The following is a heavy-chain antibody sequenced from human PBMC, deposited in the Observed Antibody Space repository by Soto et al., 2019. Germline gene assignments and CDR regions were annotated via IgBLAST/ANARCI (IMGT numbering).Heavy chain of an antibody. Sequence: GGSMRLSCAASGFAFSSHAMNWVRQAPGKGLEWVSAISGSGGSTYYADSAKGRITISRDNSKNTLYLQMNSLRCEDSAVYYCAKDRDRITIFGVVIPDKDAFDIWGQGRRVT. CDR3: AKDRDRITIFGVVIPDKDAFDI. CDR1: GFAFSSHA. J-gene: IGHJ3*02. D-gene: IGHD3-3*01. V-gene: IGHV3-23*01. CDR2: ISGSGGST.